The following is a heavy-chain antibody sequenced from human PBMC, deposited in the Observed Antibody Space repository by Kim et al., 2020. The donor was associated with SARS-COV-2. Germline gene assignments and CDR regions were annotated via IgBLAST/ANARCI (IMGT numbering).Heavy chain of an antibody. Sequence: GESLKISCKGSGYSFTSYWISWVRQMPGKGLEWMGRIDPSDSYTNYSPSFQGHVTISADKSISTAYLQWSSLKASDTAMYYCARPGYPSYSSGWYGGRGSFDIWGQGTMVAVSS. CDR1: GYSFTSYW. V-gene: IGHV5-10-1*01. D-gene: IGHD6-19*01. J-gene: IGHJ3*02. CDR3: ARPGYPSYSSGWYGGRGSFDI. CDR2: IDPSDSYT.